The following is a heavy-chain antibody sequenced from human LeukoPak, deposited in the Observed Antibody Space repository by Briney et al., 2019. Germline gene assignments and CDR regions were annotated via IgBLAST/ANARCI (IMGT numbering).Heavy chain of an antibody. J-gene: IGHJ3*02. Sequence: PSETLSLTCAVSGGSISSGGYSWSWIRQPPGKGLEWIGYIYHSGSTYYNPSLKSRVTISVGRSKNQFSLKLSSVAAADTAVYYCAGVSLLWFGELAFDIWGQGTMVTVSS. D-gene: IGHD3-10*01. CDR3: AGVSLLWFGELAFDI. V-gene: IGHV4-30-2*01. CDR2: IYHSGST. CDR1: GGSISSGGYS.